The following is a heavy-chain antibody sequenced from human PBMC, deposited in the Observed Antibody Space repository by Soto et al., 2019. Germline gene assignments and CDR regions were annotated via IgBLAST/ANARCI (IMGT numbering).Heavy chain of an antibody. J-gene: IGHJ6*02. D-gene: IGHD3-9*01. CDR1: GGTFSSYA. CDR3: ASDILTPTSPYGMDV. V-gene: IGHV1-69*13. CDR2: IIPIFGTA. Sequence: ASVKVSCKASGGTFSSYAISWVRQAPGQGLEWMGGIIPIFGTANYAQKFQGRVTITADESTSTAYMELSSLRSEDTAVYYCASDILTPTSPYGMDVWGQGTTVTVSS.